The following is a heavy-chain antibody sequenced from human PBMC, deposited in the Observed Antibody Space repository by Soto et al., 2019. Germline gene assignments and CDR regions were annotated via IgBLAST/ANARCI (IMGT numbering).Heavy chain of an antibody. Sequence: GGSLRLSCAASGFTFSSYSMNWVRQAPGKGLEWVAVISYDGSTKYYADSVKGRFTISRDNAKNSLYLQMNSLRAEDTAVYYCARDSAFGLDIWGQGTMVTVSS. CDR3: ARDSAFGLDI. D-gene: IGHD3-10*01. V-gene: IGHV3-30*03. J-gene: IGHJ3*02. CDR2: ISYDGSTK. CDR1: GFTFSSYS.